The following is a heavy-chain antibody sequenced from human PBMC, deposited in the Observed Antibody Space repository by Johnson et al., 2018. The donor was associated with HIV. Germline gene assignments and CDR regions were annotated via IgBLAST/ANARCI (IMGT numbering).Heavy chain of an antibody. V-gene: IGHV3-30*18. CDR3: AKVNRMEQWLAGGGAFDI. CDR2: ISYDGSNK. J-gene: IGHJ3*02. D-gene: IGHD6-19*01. Sequence: QVQLVESGGGVVQPGRSLRLSCAASGFTFSSYGMHWVRQAPGKGLEWVAVISYDGSNKYYADSVNGRFTISRDNSKNTLYLQMNSMRAEDTAVYYCAKVNRMEQWLAGGGAFDIWGQGTMVTVSS. CDR1: GFTFSSYG.